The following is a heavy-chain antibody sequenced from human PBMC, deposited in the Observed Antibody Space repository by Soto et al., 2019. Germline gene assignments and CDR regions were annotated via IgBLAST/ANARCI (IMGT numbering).Heavy chain of an antibody. J-gene: IGHJ3*02. CDR3: ARDPGPWYDSSGYYPGAFDI. CDR1: GFTFGSYS. CDR2: ISSSSSYI. D-gene: IGHD3-22*01. Sequence: GGSLRLSCAASGFTFGSYSMNWVRQAPGKGLEWVSSISSSSSYIYYADSVKGRFTISRDNAKISLYLQMNSLRAEDTAVYYCARDPGPWYDSSGYYPGAFDIWGQGTMVTVSS. V-gene: IGHV3-21*01.